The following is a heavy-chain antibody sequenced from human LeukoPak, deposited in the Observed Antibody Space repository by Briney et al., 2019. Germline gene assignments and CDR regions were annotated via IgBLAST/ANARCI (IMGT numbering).Heavy chain of an antibody. CDR3: AKAALLRSYIVVVPAAPFDY. V-gene: IGHV3-23*01. D-gene: IGHD2-2*01. CDR2: ISGSGGST. Sequence: PGGSLRLSCAASGFTFSSYAMSWVRQAPGKGLEWVSAISGSGGSTYYADSVKGRFTISRDNSKNTLYLQMNSLRAEDTAVYYCAKAALLRSYIVVVPAAPFDYWGQGTLVTVSS. J-gene: IGHJ4*02. CDR1: GFTFSSYA.